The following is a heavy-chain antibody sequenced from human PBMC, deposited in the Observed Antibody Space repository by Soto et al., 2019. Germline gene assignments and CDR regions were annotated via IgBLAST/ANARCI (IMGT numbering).Heavy chain of an antibody. CDR1: GGSISSYY. J-gene: IGHJ5*02. CDR3: ARGTSPIAGSWFDP. Sequence: SETLSLTCTVSGGSISSYYWSWIRQPPGKGLEWIGYIYYSGSTNYNPSLKSRVTISVDTSKNQFSLKLSSVTAADTAVYYCARGTSPIAGSWFDPWGQGTLVTVSS. D-gene: IGHD6-13*01. V-gene: IGHV4-59*01. CDR2: IYYSGST.